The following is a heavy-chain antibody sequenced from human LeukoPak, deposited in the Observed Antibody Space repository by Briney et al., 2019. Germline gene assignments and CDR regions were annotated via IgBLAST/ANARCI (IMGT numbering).Heavy chain of an antibody. Sequence: GGSLRLSCAASGFSFSRAWMSWVRQAPGKGLEWVANTKEDGGEKYYVDSVKGRFTISRDNAENSLYLQMNSLRAEDTAVYYCARRSVAGSLDYWGQGTLVTVSS. J-gene: IGHJ4*02. D-gene: IGHD6-19*01. CDR2: TKEDGGEK. CDR1: GFSFSRAW. V-gene: IGHV3-7*01. CDR3: ARRSVAGSLDY.